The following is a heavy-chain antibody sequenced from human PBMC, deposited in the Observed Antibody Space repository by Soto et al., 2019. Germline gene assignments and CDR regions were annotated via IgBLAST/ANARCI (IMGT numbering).Heavy chain of an antibody. CDR2: IIHILGIA. CDR3: TGGGNPWGYFNC. CDR1: GGTFSSYT. D-gene: IGHD2-8*02. V-gene: IGHV1-69*02. J-gene: IGHJ4*02. Sequence: SVKVSCKASGGTFSSYTISWVRQAPGQGLEWMGRIIHILGIANYAQKFQSRVTITADKSTSTAYMELSSLRSEDTAVYYCTGGGNPWGYFNCWGQGTLVTVSS.